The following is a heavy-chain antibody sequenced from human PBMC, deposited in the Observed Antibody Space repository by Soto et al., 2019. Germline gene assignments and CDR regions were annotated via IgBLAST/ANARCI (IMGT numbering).Heavy chain of an antibody. Sequence: QLQLQESGPGLVKPSETLSLTCTVSGGSISSSSYYWGWIRRPPGKGLEWIGSIYYSGSTYYNPSLKSRVTISVDTSKNQFSLKLSSVPAADTAVYYCARHGGYSYGYYYYYGMDVW. CDR3: ARHGGYSYGYYYYYGMDV. J-gene: IGHJ6*01. V-gene: IGHV4-39*01. CDR2: IYYSGST. CDR1: GGSISSSSYY. D-gene: IGHD5-18*01.